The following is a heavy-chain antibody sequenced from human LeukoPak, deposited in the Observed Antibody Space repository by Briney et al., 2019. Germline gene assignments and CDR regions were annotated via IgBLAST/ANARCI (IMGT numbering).Heavy chain of an antibody. CDR1: GYTFTGYY. Sequence: GASVKVSCKASGYTFTGYYMHWVRQAPGQGLEWMGWINPNSGGTNYAQKFQGRVTMTRDTSISTAYMELSRLRSDDTAVYYCAREFSESSEYFQHWGQGTLVTVSS. V-gene: IGHV1-2*02. CDR2: INPNSGGT. CDR3: AREFSESSEYFQH. D-gene: IGHD6-13*01. J-gene: IGHJ1*01.